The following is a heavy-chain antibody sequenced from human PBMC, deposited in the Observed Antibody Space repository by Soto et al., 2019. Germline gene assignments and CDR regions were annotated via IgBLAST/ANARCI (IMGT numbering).Heavy chain of an antibody. D-gene: IGHD3-3*01. V-gene: IGHV3-23*01. CDR1: GFTFSSYA. J-gene: IGHJ4*02. CDR3: AKESWYYDFWSGYYGYFDY. CDR2: ISGSGGST. Sequence: GESLKISCAASGFTFSSYAMSWVRQAPGKGLEWVSAISGSGGSTYYADSVKGRFTISRDNSKNTLYLQMNSLRAEDTAVYYCAKESWYYDFWSGYYGYFDYWGQGTLVTVSS.